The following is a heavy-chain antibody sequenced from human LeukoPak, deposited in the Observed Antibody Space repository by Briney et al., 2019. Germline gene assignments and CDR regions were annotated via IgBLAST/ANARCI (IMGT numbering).Heavy chain of an antibody. CDR2: IYYSGNT. CDR3: ARHTATMTYFDY. Sequence: SETLSLTCTLSGGSISSYYWSWIRQPPGKGLEWIGNIYYSGNTNYNPSLKSRVTISVDKSKNQFSLKLSSVTAADTAVFYCARHTATMTYFDYWGQGTPVTVSS. J-gene: IGHJ4*02. D-gene: IGHD5-12*01. CDR1: GGSISSYY. V-gene: IGHV4-59*08.